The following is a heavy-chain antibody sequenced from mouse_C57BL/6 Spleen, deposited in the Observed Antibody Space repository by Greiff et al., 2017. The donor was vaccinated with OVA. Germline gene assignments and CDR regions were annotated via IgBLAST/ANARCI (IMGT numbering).Heavy chain of an antibody. D-gene: IGHD3-1*01. Sequence: EVKLMESGPELVKPGASVKIPCKASGYTFTDYNMDWVKQSHGKSLEWIGDINPNNGGTIYNQKFKGKATLTVDKSSSTAYMELRSLTSEDTAVYYCARGHSSGYGFFAYWGQGTLVTVSA. CDR3: ARGHSSGYGFFAY. J-gene: IGHJ3*01. CDR2: INPNNGGT. V-gene: IGHV1-18*01. CDR1: GYTFTDYN.